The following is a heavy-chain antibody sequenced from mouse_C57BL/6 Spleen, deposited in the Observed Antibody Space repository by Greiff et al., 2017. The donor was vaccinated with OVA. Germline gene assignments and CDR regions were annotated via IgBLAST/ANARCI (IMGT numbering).Heavy chain of an antibody. V-gene: IGHV10-3*01. CDR2: IRSKSSNYAT. CDR1: GFTFNTYA. Sequence: EVMLVESGGGLVQPKGSLKLSCAASGFTFNTYAMHWVRQAPGKGLEWVARIRSKSSNYATYYADSVKDRFTISRDDSQSMLYLQMNNLKTEDTAMYYCVRDNGSSQYYYAMDYWGQGTSVTVSS. J-gene: IGHJ4*01. CDR3: VRDNGSSQYYYAMDY. D-gene: IGHD1-1*01.